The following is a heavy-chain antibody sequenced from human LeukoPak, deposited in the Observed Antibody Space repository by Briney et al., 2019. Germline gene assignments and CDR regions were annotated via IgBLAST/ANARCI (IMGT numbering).Heavy chain of an antibody. J-gene: IGHJ6*02. CDR1: GFTFSSYS. D-gene: IGHD3-3*01. Sequence: PGGSLRLSCAASGFTFSSYSMNWVRQAPGKGLEWVSYISSSSSTIYYADSVKGRFTISRDNAKNSLYLQMNSLRAEDTAVYYCAREAGFGLDYYYYGMDVWGQGTTVTVSS. CDR3: AREAGFGLDYYYYGMDV. CDR2: ISSSSSTI. V-gene: IGHV3-48*04.